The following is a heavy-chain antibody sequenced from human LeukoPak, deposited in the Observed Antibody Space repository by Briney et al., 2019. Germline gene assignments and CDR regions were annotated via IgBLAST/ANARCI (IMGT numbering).Heavy chain of an antibody. CDR2: ISSSSTI. CDR3: ARDLGCSSTSCYTSDAFDI. D-gene: IGHD2-2*02. V-gene: IGHV3-69-1*02. J-gene: IGHJ3*02. CDR1: GFTFSDYY. Sequence: TPGGSLRLSCAASGFTFSDYYMNWVRQAPGKGLEWVSSISSSSTIYYADSVKGRFTISRDNAKNSLYLQMNSLRAEDTAVYYCARDLGCSSTSCYTSDAFDIWGQGTMVTVSS.